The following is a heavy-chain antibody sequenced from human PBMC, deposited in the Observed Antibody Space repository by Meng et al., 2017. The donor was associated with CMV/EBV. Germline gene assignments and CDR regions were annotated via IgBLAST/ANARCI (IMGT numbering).Heavy chain of an antibody. CDR2: INPSGGST. D-gene: IGHD1-26*01. CDR1: GYTFTSYY. V-gene: IGHV1-46*01. CDR3: ARGTLSGSSPAVFDY. Sequence: ASVKVSCKASGYTFTSYYMHWVRQAPGQGREGMGIINPSGGSTSYAQKFQGRVTMTRDTSTSTVYMELSSLRSEDTAVYYCARGTLSGSSPAVFDYWGQGTLVTVSS. J-gene: IGHJ4*02.